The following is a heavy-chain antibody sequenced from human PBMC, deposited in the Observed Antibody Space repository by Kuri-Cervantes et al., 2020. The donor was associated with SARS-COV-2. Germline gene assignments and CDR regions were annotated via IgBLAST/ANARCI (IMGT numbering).Heavy chain of an antibody. CDR3: AKNNGIVPAAHFDY. J-gene: IGHJ4*02. D-gene: IGHD2-2*01. CDR2: ISGSGGST. Sequence: GESLKISCAASGFTFSSYAMSWVRQAPGKGLEWVSAISGSGGSTYYADSVKGRFTIPRDNSKNTLYLQMNSPRAEDTAVYYCAKNNGIVPAAHFDYWGQGTLVTVSS. CDR1: GFTFSSYA. V-gene: IGHV3-23*01.